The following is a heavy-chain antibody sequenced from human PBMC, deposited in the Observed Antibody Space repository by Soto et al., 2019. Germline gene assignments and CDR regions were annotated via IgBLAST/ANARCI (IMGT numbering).Heavy chain of an antibody. J-gene: IGHJ2*01. Sequence: EVQLVESGGGLVQPGGSLRLSCAASGLTVSSNSMSWVRQAPGKGLEWVSVIYSGSSTYYADSVKGRFTISRDNSKNTLYLQMNSLRAEDTAVYYCARDRFLFDLWGRGTLVTVSS. CDR2: IYSGSST. V-gene: IGHV3-66*01. CDR3: ARDRFLFDL. CDR1: GLTVSSNS. D-gene: IGHD3-10*01.